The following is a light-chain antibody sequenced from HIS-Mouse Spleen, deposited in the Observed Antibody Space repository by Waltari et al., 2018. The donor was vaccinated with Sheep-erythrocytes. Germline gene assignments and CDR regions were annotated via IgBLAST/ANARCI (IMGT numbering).Light chain of an antibody. J-gene: IGLJ1*01. Sequence: QSVLTQPPSVSAAPGQKVTISCSASSSNIGNNSVSWYQQLPGTAPKLLIYDNNKRPSGIPDRFSGSKSGTSATLGITGLQTGDEADYYCGTWDSSLSALFVFGTGTKVTVL. CDR1: SSNIGNNS. CDR2: DNN. CDR3: GTWDSSLSALFV. V-gene: IGLV1-51*01.